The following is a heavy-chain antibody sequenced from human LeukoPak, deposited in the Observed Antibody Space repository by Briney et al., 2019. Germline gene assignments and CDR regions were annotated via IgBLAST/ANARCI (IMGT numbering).Heavy chain of an antibody. J-gene: IGHJ5*02. CDR2: IYHSGST. CDR3: ARATIAVAGEFDP. D-gene: IGHD6-19*01. Sequence: PSGTLSLTCAVSGGSISSSNWWSWVRQPPGKGLEWIGEIYHSGSTNYNPSLKSRVTISVDKSKNQFSLKLSSVTAADTAVYYCARATIAVAGEFDPWGQGTLVTVSS. CDR1: GGSISSSNW. V-gene: IGHV4-4*02.